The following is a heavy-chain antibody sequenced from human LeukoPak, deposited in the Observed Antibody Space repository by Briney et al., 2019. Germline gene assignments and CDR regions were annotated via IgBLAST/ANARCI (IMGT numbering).Heavy chain of an antibody. CDR3: ASPRGFIYGYFDY. D-gene: IGHD5-18*01. V-gene: IGHV4-39*01. Sequence: SETLSLTCAVSGGSISSRSADWGWLRQPQGKGLEWIGSIYYRKNTYYNPSLKSRVTISADTSKNQFSLTLGSVSATDTAGYYCASPRGFIYGYFDYWGQGTLVTVSS. CDR1: GGSISSRSAD. CDR2: IYYRKNT. J-gene: IGHJ4*02.